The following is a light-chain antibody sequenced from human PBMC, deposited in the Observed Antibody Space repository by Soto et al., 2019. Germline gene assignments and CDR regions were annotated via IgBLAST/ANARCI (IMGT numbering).Light chain of an antibody. Sequence: IQMTQSPSSLSASVGDRLSITCRATQDISIFLNWYQQKPGKAPELLIYDATILETGVPSRFSGSGSGTDFTFTISGLQPEDLATYYCQQFHDLPITFGQGTRLEIK. J-gene: IGKJ5*01. CDR3: QQFHDLPIT. CDR1: QDISIF. V-gene: IGKV1-33*01. CDR2: DAT.